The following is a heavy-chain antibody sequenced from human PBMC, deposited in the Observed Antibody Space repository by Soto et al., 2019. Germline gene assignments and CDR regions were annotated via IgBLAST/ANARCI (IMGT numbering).Heavy chain of an antibody. CDR1: GFAFTNVW. D-gene: IGHD3-3*01. V-gene: IGHV3-15*07. Sequence: QLVESGGGLVKPGGSLALSCAGSGFAFTNVWLHWVRQAPGKGLEWVGRIKSKPDGETTDYAAPVKGRFTISRDDSTNTLYLQMNSLQTEDSGLYYCNTDYDFGGGHTPIWGQGTLVTVSS. CDR3: NTDYDFGGGHTPI. CDR2: IKSKPDGETT. J-gene: IGHJ4*02.